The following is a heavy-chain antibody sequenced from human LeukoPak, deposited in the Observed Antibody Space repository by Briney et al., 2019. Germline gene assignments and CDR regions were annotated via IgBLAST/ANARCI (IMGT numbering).Heavy chain of an antibody. D-gene: IGHD1-26*01. J-gene: IGHJ4*02. Sequence: PGGSLRLSCAASGFTVNRNYMSWVRQAPGKGLEWVSVIYSGGTIDYADSVKGRFTISRDNSKNTLYLQMNSLRAEDTAVYYCARGSGSYCFDYWGQGTPVTVSS. CDR2: IYSGGTI. V-gene: IGHV3-53*01. CDR3: ARGSGSYCFDY. CDR1: GFTVNRNY.